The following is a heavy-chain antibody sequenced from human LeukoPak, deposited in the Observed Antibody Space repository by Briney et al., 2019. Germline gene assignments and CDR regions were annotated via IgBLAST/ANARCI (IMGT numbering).Heavy chain of an antibody. V-gene: IGHV4-34*01. J-gene: IGHJ4*02. CDR3: ARSSGSAWYVNY. D-gene: IGHD6-19*01. CDR2: INDSGST. CDR1: GGSFSGDY. Sequence: SETLSLTCVVYGGSFSGDYCYWIRQPPGKGLEWIGEINDSGSTNYNPSLKSRVTISVDTSKIQFSLKANSVTAADTAVYFCARSSGSAWYVNYWGQGTLVTVSS.